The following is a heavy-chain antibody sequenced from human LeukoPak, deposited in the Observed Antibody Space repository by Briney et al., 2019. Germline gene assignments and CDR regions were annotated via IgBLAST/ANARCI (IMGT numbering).Heavy chain of an antibody. CDR1: GFSVSDYY. V-gene: IGHV3-11*01. Sequence: GGSLRLSCAASGFSVSDYYMNWIRQSPGKGLEWVSHITKKTAIEYADSVKGRFTISRDNANNLLLLQMDSLRPEDTGVDYCARGTYYSGSGPGNWFDPWGHGPRVTVSS. D-gene: IGHD3-10*01. J-gene: IGHJ5*02. CDR3: ARGTYYSGSGPGNWFDP. CDR2: ITKKTAI.